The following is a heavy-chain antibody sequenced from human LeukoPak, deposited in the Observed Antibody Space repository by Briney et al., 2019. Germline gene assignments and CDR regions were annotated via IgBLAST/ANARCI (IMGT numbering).Heavy chain of an antibody. J-gene: IGHJ4*02. D-gene: IGHD3-10*01. V-gene: IGHV4-59*01. CDR2: IYYSGST. CDR1: GGSISRYY. CDR3: AKVGDFGSGTSFDY. Sequence: SQTLSLTCTVSGGSISRYYWSWIRQPPGKELEWIGYIYYSGSTNYNPSLKSRVTISIDTSKNQFSLMLSSVTAADTAVYYCAKVGDFGSGTSFDYWGQGTLVTVSS.